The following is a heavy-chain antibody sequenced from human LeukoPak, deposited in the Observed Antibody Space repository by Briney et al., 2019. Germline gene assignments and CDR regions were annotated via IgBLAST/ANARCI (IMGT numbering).Heavy chain of an antibody. D-gene: IGHD3-22*01. Sequence: SETLSLTCTVSGGSISSSSYYWGWIRQPPGKGLEWIGSIYYSGSTNYNPSLKSRVTISVDTSKNQFSLKLSSVTAADTAVYYCAREGYDSSGYYLWFDYWGQGTLVTVSS. CDR3: AREGYDSSGYYLWFDY. V-gene: IGHV4-39*07. J-gene: IGHJ4*02. CDR2: IYYSGST. CDR1: GGSISSSSYY.